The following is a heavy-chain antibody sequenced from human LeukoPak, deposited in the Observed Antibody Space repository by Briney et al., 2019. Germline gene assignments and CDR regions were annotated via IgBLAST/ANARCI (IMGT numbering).Heavy chain of an antibody. CDR1: GGSISSSSYY. J-gene: IGHJ5*02. D-gene: IGHD2-2*01. V-gene: IGHV4-39*07. Sequence: PSETLSLTCTVSGGSISSSSYYWGWIRQPPGKGLEWIGEINHSGSTNYNPSLKSRVTISVDTSKDQFSLKLSSVTAADTAVYYCARGGVVVPAVLPTGWFDPWGQGTLVTVSS. CDR2: INHSGST. CDR3: ARGGVVVPAVLPTGWFDP.